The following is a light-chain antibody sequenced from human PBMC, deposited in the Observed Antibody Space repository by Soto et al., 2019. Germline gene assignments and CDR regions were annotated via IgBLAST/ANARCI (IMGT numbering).Light chain of an antibody. CDR1: SSDVGGYNF. Sequence: QSVLTQPPFASGSPGQSLTISCAGTSSDVGGYNFVSWYQQHPGKAPKLMISDVNRRPSGVPDRFSGSKSGNTASLTVSGLQAEDEADYYCSSYAGSNNWVFGGGTKLTVL. CDR3: SSYAGSNNWV. CDR2: DVN. V-gene: IGLV2-8*01. J-gene: IGLJ3*02.